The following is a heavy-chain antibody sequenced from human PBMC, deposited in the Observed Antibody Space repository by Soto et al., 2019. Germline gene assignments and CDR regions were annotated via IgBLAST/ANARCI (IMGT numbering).Heavy chain of an antibody. Sequence: VQLVQSGAEVERPGSSVKVSCKASGGTFSNYAISWVRQAPGQGLEWMGAIITMFGIANYEQRFQGRVTITADESTNTTYMELSSLRSEDTAIYYCARELTAHSGMDVWGQGTTVIVSS. J-gene: IGHJ6*02. CDR3: ARELTAHSGMDV. CDR2: IITMFGIA. V-gene: IGHV1-69*01. CDR1: GGTFSNYA. D-gene: IGHD6-25*01.